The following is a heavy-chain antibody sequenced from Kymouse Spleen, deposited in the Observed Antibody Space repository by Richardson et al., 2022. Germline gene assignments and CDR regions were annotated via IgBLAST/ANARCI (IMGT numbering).Heavy chain of an antibody. D-gene: IGHD1-7*01. J-gene: IGHJ6*02. Sequence: QVQLVESGGGVVQPGRSLRLSCAASGFTFSSYGMHWVRQAPGKGLEWVAVISYDGSNKYYADSVKGRFTISRDNSKNTLYLQMNSLRAEDTAVYYCAKELTGTSYYYYYGMDVWGQGTTVTVSS. CDR1: GFTFSSYG. CDR2: ISYDGSNK. V-gene: IGHV3-30*18. CDR3: AKELTGTSYYYYYGMDV.